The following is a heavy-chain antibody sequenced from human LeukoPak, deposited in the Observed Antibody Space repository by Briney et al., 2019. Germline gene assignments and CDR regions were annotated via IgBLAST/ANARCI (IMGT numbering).Heavy chain of an antibody. CDR2: IYYSGST. Sequence: SETLSLTCTVSGGSISSYYWSWIRQPPGKGLEWIGYIYYSGSTNYNPSLKSRVTISVDTSKNQFSPKLSSVTAADTAVYYCARLVGAAAYSYYYYYMDVWGKGTTVTVSS. J-gene: IGHJ6*03. V-gene: IGHV4-59*01. D-gene: IGHD6-13*01. CDR1: GGSISSYY. CDR3: ARLVGAAAYSYYYYYMDV.